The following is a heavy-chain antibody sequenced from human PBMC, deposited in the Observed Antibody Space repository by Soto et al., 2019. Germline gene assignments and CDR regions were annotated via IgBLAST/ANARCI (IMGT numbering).Heavy chain of an antibody. Sequence: GGSLRLSCAASGFTFSSYSMSWVRQAPGKGLEWVSAISGSGSNKYYADSVKGRFTISRDNSKNTLYLQMNSLRAEDTAVYYCAKPYYYDSSGYSPDAFDIWGQGTMVTVSS. D-gene: IGHD3-22*01. J-gene: IGHJ3*02. V-gene: IGHV3-23*01. CDR3: AKPYYYDSSGYSPDAFDI. CDR2: ISGSGSNK. CDR1: GFTFSSYS.